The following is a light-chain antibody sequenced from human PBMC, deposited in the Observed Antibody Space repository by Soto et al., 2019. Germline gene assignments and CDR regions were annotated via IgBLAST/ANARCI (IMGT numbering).Light chain of an antibody. V-gene: IGKV1-5*01. Sequence: DIQMTQSPSTLSASVGDRVTITCRASQSISSWLAWYQQKPGKAPKLLIYDASSLESGVPSRLSGSGSGTEFTLTISSLQPEDFGTYSCQQSYSNPLTFGGGTKVDIK. CDR1: QSISSW. J-gene: IGKJ4*01. CDR3: QQSYSNPLT. CDR2: DAS.